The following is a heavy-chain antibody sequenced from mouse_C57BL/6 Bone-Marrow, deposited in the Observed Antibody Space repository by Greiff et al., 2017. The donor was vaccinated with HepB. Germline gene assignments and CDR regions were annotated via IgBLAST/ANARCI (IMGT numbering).Heavy chain of an antibody. J-gene: IGHJ4*01. CDR1: GFTFSSYA. Sequence: EVKLVESGGGLVKPGGSLKLSCAASGFTFSSYAMSWVRQTPEKRLEWVATISDGGSYTYYPDNVKGRFTISRDNAKNNLYLQMSHLKSEDTAMYYCARDRLYDYCYAMDYWGQGTSVTVSS. CDR2: ISDGGSYT. CDR3: ARDRLYDYCYAMDY. D-gene: IGHD2-4*01. V-gene: IGHV5-4*01.